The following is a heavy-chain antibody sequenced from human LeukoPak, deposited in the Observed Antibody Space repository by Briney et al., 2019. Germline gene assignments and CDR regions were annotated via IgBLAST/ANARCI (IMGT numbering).Heavy chain of an antibody. CDR1: GYTFTSYG. CDR2: INPNSGGT. D-gene: IGHD6-19*01. J-gene: IGHJ1*01. V-gene: IGHV1-2*02. CDR3: ASTFSIAVAGTLQH. Sequence: GASVKVSCKASGYTFTSYGISWVRQAPGQGLEWMGWINPNSGGTNYAQKFQGRVTMTRDTSISTAYVELSRLRSDDTAVYYCASTFSIAVAGTLQHWGQGTLVTVSS.